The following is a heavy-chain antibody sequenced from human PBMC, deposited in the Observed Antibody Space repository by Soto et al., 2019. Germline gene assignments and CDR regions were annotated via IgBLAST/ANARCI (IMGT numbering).Heavy chain of an antibody. Sequence: ASVKVSCKASGYTFTDSHIHWVRQASGQGLEWLGWISPKTGDTNYPQKFQGRITMTRDTSMSTAYMELTNLTSDDTAVYYCERDPPRYFTSSPEGAGLWGQGTLVTVSS. CDR3: ERDPPRYFTSSPEGAGL. CDR1: GYTFTDSH. D-gene: IGHD2-21*01. J-gene: IGHJ4*02. CDR2: ISPKTGDT. V-gene: IGHV1-2*02.